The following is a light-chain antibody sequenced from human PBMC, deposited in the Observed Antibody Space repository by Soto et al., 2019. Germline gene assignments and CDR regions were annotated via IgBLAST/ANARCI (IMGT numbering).Light chain of an antibody. CDR1: QSVSSSY. CDR3: QQYGSSSWT. V-gene: IGKV3-20*01. J-gene: IGKJ1*01. Sequence: VVLTQSPGTLSLSPGERATLSCRASQSVSSSYLAWYQQKPGQAPRLLIYGASSRATGIPDRFSGSGSGTDFTLTISRLEPEDFAVYHCQQYGSSSWTFGQGTKVDIK. CDR2: GAS.